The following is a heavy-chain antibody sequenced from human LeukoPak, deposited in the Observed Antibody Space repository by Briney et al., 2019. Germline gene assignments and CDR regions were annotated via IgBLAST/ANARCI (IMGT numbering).Heavy chain of an antibody. D-gene: IGHD5-18*01. CDR3: ARVYSRENYFDY. J-gene: IGHJ4*02. CDR1: GGSISSSNW. V-gene: IGHV4-4*02. CDR2: VYHSGST. Sequence: SETLSLTCAVSGGSISSSNWWSWVRQPPGKGLEWIGEVYHSGSTNYNPSLKSRVTISVDKSTNQFSLKLSSVTAADTAVYYCARVYSRENYFDYWGQGTLVTVSS.